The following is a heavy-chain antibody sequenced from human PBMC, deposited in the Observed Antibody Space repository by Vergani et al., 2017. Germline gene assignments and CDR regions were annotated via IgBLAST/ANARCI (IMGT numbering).Heavy chain of an antibody. CDR3: ARATYSGSYSDY. CDR1: GFTFSSFW. Sequence: EVQLVESGGGLVQPGGSLRLSCAASGFTFSSFWMSWVRQAPGKGLEWVANIKQDGSEKYYVDSVKGRFTISRDNAKNSLYLQMNSLRAEDTAEYYCARATYSGSYSDYWGQGTLVTVSA. J-gene: IGHJ4*02. CDR2: IKQDGSEK. D-gene: IGHD1-26*01. V-gene: IGHV3-7*01.